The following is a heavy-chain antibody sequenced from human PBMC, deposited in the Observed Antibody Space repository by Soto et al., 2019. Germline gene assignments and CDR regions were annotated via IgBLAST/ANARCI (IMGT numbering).Heavy chain of an antibody. CDR1: GYSFTSYW. CDR2: IDPSDSYT. D-gene: IGHD2-15*01. V-gene: IGHV5-10-1*01. CDR3: ARVGPGVVVVAATRYDYYGMDV. Sequence: PGESLKISCKGSGYSFTSYWISWVRQMPWKGLEWMGRIDPSDSYTNYSPSFQGHVTISADKSISTAYLQWSSLTASDTAMYYCARVGPGVVVVAATRYDYYGMDVWGQGTTVTVSS. J-gene: IGHJ6*02.